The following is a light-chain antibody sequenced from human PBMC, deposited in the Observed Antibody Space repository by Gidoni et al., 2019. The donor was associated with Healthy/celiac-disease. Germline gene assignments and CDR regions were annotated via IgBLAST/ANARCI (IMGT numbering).Light chain of an antibody. CDR2: YDD. Sequence: QSVLTQPPSVSEAPRQRVTISCSGSSSHIGNNAGNWYQQLPGKAPKLLIYYDDLLPSGVSDRFSGSKSGTSASLAISGLQSEDEADYYCAAWDDSLNGVVFGGGTKLTVL. CDR3: AAWDDSLNGVV. V-gene: IGLV1-36*01. J-gene: IGLJ2*01. CDR1: SSHIGNNA.